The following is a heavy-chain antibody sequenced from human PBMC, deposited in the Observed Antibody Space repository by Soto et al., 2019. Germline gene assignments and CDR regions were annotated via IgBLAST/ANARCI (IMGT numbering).Heavy chain of an antibody. CDR3: ATAYVYDFENSNYYRDAFDI. CDR1: GSSFSFSW. J-gene: IGHJ3*02. D-gene: IGHD3-22*01. V-gene: IGHV5-51*01. Sequence: GESLKTSCKASGSSFSFSWIGWVRQMPGKGLEWMAIMYPDDSDIRYSPSFESHVTISADKSTSTSFLQWSILKASDTAMYYCATAYVYDFENSNYYRDAFDIWGQGTLVTVSS. CDR2: MYPDDSDI.